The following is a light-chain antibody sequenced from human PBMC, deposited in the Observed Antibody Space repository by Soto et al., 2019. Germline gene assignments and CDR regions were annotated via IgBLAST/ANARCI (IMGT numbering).Light chain of an antibody. CDR2: ETS. V-gene: IGKV1-5*03. Sequence: DIQMTQSPSTLSASVGDRVTITCRASQSVVRWLAWFQQKPGKAPNLLIFETSRLRRGVPSRFSGSGSETEFTLTINSLQPDDFATYYCQHYSTYSATFGQGTKVEI. J-gene: IGKJ1*01. CDR3: QHYSTYSAT. CDR1: QSVVRW.